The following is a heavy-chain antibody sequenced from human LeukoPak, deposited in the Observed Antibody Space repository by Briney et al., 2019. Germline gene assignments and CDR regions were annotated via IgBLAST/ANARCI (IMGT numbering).Heavy chain of an antibody. CDR2: IYTSGST. D-gene: IGHD1-26*01. Sequence: PSQTLSLTCTVSGGSISSGSYYWSWIRQPAGKGLEWIGRIYTSGSTNYNPSLKSRVTISVDTSKNQFSLKLSSVTAADTAVYYCARDRSGWELIFDYWGREPWSPSPQ. V-gene: IGHV4-61*02. CDR1: GGSISSGSYY. J-gene: IGHJ4*02. CDR3: ARDRSGWELIFDY.